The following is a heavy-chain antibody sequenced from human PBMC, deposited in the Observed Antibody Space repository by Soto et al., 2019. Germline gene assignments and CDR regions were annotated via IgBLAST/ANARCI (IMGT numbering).Heavy chain of an antibody. CDR2: TYYSYKWYN. CDR1: GDSVSANSAV. CDR3: ARRRVRRGARPDNWLDS. V-gene: IGHV6-1*01. J-gene: IGHJ5*01. Sequence: SQTVSLTCAISGDSVSANSAVWNWIRQSPSRGLEWLGRTYYSYKWYNDYALSVRGRLTVNPDTSKHQISLRLNSVTPEDMAVYYCARRRVRRGARPDNWLDSWGQVTPVTVSS. D-gene: IGHD6-6*01.